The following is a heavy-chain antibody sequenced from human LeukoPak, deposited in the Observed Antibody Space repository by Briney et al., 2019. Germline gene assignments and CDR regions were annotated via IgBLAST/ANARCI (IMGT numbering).Heavy chain of an antibody. V-gene: IGHV4-38-2*02. Sequence: SETLSLTCTVSGYSISSGYYRGWIRQPPGRGLEWIGSIYHSGSTDYSPSLKSRVTISVDTSKNQFSLKLSSVTAADTAVYYCARDSDGSGVWLDYWGQGTLVTVSS. J-gene: IGHJ4*02. CDR2: IYHSGST. D-gene: IGHD6-13*01. CDR3: ARDSDGSGVWLDY. CDR1: GYSISSGYY.